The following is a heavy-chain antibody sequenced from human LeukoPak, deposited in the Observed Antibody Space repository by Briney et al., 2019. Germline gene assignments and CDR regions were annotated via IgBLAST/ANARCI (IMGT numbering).Heavy chain of an antibody. CDR1: GFTVSSRY. V-gene: IGHV3-53*01. Sequence: PGGSLRLSCAPSGFTVSSRYMSWVRQAPGKGLEWVSVIYIDGSTCYTDSVKGRYTISRDNFKNTLYLQMNSLRAEDTAVYYCATVRGDYARGMNGMDVWGKGTTVTVSS. CDR3: ATVRGDYARGMNGMDV. J-gene: IGHJ6*04. CDR2: IYIDGST. D-gene: IGHD4-17*01.